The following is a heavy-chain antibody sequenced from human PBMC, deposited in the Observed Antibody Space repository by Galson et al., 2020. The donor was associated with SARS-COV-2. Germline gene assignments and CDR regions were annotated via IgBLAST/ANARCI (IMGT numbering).Heavy chain of an antibody. Sequence: NSGGSLRLSCAASGFTFSSYSMNRVRQAPGKGLEWVSSISSSSSYIYYADSVKGRFTISRDNAKNSLYLQMNSLRAEDTAVYYCARESYYWIHAFDIWGQGTMVTVSS. CDR2: ISSSSSYI. CDR3: ARESYYWIHAFDI. D-gene: IGHD5-18*01. J-gene: IGHJ3*02. CDR1: GFTFSSYS. V-gene: IGHV3-21*01.